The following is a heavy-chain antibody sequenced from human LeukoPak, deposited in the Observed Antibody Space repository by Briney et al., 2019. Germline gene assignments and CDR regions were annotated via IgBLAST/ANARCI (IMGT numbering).Heavy chain of an antibody. Sequence: SVKLSCTAAGATFSSCAISWERQAPGQGLEWMGGIIPIFGTANYAQKFQGGVTITTDESTSTAYMELSSLRSEDTAVYYCARYAVVTGNLDALDIWGQGTMVTVSS. J-gene: IGHJ3*02. V-gene: IGHV1-69*05. CDR2: IIPIFGTA. CDR3: ARYAVVTGNLDALDI. D-gene: IGHD2-21*02. CDR1: GATFSSCA.